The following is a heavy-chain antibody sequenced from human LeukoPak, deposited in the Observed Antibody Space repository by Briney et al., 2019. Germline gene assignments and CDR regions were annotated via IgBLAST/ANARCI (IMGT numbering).Heavy chain of an antibody. CDR3: ARSRQGLGTFPDAFDV. CDR2: INHSGST. CDR1: GGSFSGYY. D-gene: IGHD1-26*01. Sequence: SETLSLTCAVYGGSFSGYYWSWIRQPPGKGLEWIGEINHSGSTNYNPSLKSRVTISVDTSKNQFSPKLNSVTAADTAVYYCARSRQGLGTFPDAFDVWGQGTMVTVSS. J-gene: IGHJ3*01. V-gene: IGHV4-34*01.